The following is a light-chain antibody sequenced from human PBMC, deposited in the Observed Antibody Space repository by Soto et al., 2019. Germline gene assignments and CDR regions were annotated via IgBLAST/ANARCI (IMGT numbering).Light chain of an antibody. Sequence: DVQMTQTPSSVSASVGDRVIIVCRASEGIGRWLAWYQQRSGKAPKLLIYAASNLQSGVPSRFSGSGSGTDFTLTISSLQTEDFATYYCQQANSFPWTFGQGTRVDMK. J-gene: IGKJ1*01. CDR3: QQANSFPWT. CDR1: EGIGRW. V-gene: IGKV1-12*01. CDR2: AAS.